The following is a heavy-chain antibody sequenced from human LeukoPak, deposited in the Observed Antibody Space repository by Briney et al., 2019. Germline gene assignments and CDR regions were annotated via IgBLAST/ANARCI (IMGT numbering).Heavy chain of an antibody. V-gene: IGHV4-30-2*01. CDR2: IFHGGSS. CDR1: GGSVSSADYS. J-gene: IGHJ4*02. CDR3: TRGFDDYYAASGATWVYFDY. Sequence: SETLSLTCDVSGGSVSSADYSWSWIRQPPGKGLEWIGFIFHGGSSYYNPSLKSRVTISIDRSKNQFSLELNSVTAADTAVYYCTRGFDDYYAASGATWVYFDYWGQGSLVTVSS. D-gene: IGHD2-15*01.